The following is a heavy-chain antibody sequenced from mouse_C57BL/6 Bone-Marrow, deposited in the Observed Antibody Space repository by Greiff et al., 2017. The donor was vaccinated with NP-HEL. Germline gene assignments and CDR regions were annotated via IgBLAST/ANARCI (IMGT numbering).Heavy chain of an antibody. D-gene: IGHD1-1*01. Sequence: QVQLKQPGAELVRPGSSVKLSCKASGYTFTSYWMDWVKQRPGQGLEWIGNIYPSDSETHYNQKFKDKATLTVDKSSSTAYMQLSSLTSEDSAVYYCARLLRGDYWGQGTTLTVSS. CDR3: ARLLRGDY. J-gene: IGHJ2*01. CDR2: IYPSDSET. V-gene: IGHV1-61*01. CDR1: GYTFTSYW.